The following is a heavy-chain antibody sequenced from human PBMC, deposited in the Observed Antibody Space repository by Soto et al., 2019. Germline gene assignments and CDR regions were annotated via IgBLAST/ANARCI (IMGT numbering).Heavy chain of an antibody. CDR2: IIPIFGTA. V-gene: IGHV1-69*12. CDR3: ARDAPSDGYKGGWYFDL. D-gene: IGHD5-12*01. J-gene: IGHJ2*01. CDR1: GGTFSSYA. Sequence: QVQLVQSGAEVKKPGSSVKVSCKASGGTFSSYAISWVRQAPGQGLEWMGGIIPIFGTANYAQKFQGRVTITADESTSTDYMELSRLSFEEAAVYYGARDAPSDGYKGGWYFDLWGRGTLVTVSS.